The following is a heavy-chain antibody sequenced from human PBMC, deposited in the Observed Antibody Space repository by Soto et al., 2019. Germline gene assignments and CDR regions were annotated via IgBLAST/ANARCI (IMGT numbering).Heavy chain of an antibody. Sequence: PSETLSLTCTVSGGSISSSSYYWGWIRQPPGKGLEWIGSIYYSGSTYYNPSLKSRVTISVDTSKNQFSLKLSSVTAADTAVYYCARDSIFGVANAYYYYGMDVWGQGTTVTVSS. J-gene: IGHJ6*02. CDR2: IYYSGST. V-gene: IGHV4-39*07. CDR1: GGSISSSSYY. D-gene: IGHD3-3*01. CDR3: ARDSIFGVANAYYYYGMDV.